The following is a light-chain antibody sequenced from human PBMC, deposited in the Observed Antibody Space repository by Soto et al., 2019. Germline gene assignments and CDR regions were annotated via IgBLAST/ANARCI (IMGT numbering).Light chain of an antibody. J-gene: IGKJ5*01. CDR1: QGIGNS. CDR3: QKYTTVPAT. V-gene: IGKV1-27*01. Sequence: DIQMTQSPPSLSASVGDRVTITCRASQGIGNSLAWYQQKPGTVPKLLIYSASTLQSGVPSRFSGSGSGTDFTLTISSLQPEDVAAYYCQKYTTVPATFAQGTRLEIK. CDR2: SAS.